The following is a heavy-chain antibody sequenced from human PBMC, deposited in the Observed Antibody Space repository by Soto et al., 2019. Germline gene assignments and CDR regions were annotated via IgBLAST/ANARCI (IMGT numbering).Heavy chain of an antibody. CDR2: IIPILGIA. J-gene: IGHJ4*02. Sequence: QVQLVQSGAEVKKPGSSVKVSCKTSGGTFSSYTIGWVRQAPGQGLEWMGKIIPILGIADYVQKFQGRVTITADKSTSTAYMELSSLRSDDTAVYYCARDIPSYNWNDDSGSDYWGQGTLVTVSS. D-gene: IGHD1-20*01. CDR1: GGTFSSYT. V-gene: IGHV1-69*08. CDR3: ARDIPSYNWNDDSGSDY.